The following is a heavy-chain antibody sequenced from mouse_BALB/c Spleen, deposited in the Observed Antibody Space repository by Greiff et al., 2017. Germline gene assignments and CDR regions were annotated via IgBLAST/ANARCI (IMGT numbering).Heavy chain of an antibody. Sequence: VQVVESGPGLVAPSQSLSITCTVSGFSLTSYDISWIRQPPGKGLEWLGVIWTGGGTNYNSAFMSRLSISKDNSKSQVFLKMNSLQTDDTAIYYCVSHYDYDVTDYAMDYWGQGTSVTVSS. CDR2: IWTGGGT. V-gene: IGHV2-9-2*01. J-gene: IGHJ4*01. D-gene: IGHD2-4*01. CDR1: GFSLTSYD. CDR3: VSHYDYDVTDYAMDY.